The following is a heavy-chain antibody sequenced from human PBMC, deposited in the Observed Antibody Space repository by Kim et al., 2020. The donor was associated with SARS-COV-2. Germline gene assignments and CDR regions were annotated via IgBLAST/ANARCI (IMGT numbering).Heavy chain of an antibody. J-gene: IGHJ5*02. Sequence: GGSLRLSCAASGFTFSSYGMHWVRQAPGKGPEWVAVISYDGSNKYYADSVKGRFTISRDNSKNTLYLQMNSRRAEDTAVYYCAKGRYSSSWYWDNWFDPWGQGALVTVSS. D-gene: IGHD6-13*01. CDR2: ISYDGSNK. V-gene: IGHV3-30*18. CDR1: GFTFSSYG. CDR3: AKGRYSSSWYWDNWFDP.